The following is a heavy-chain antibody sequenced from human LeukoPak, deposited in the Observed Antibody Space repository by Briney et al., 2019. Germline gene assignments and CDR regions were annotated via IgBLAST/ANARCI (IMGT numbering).Heavy chain of an antibody. CDR2: IYYSGST. Sequence: SETLSLTCTVSGGSISSYYWSWIRQPPGKGLECIGYIYYSGSTNYNPSLKSRVTISADTSKNQFSLKLSSVTAADTAVYYCASSSGYYYDNWFDPWGQGTLVTVSS. CDR1: GGSISSYY. J-gene: IGHJ5*02. D-gene: IGHD3-22*01. V-gene: IGHV4-59*01. CDR3: ASSSGYYYDNWFDP.